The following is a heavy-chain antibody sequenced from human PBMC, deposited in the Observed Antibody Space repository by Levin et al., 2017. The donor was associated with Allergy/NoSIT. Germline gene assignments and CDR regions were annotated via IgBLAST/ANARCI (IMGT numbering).Heavy chain of an antibody. J-gene: IGHJ3*01. CDR1: GFSFSSYG. D-gene: IGHD4/OR15-4a*01. CDR3: ARDEMGDYGQAFDV. V-gene: IGHV3-33*01. CDR2: IWFDGSNE. Sequence: TGGSLRLSCEASGFSFSSYGMHWVRQAPGKGLEWVAVIWFDGSNEYYGESVKGRFTISRDNSKNTLYLQMNTLRVEDSAVYYCARDEMGDYGQAFDVWGQGTVLTVSS.